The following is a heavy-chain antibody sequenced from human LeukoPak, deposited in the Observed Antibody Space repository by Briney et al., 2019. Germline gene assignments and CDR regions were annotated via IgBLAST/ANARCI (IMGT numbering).Heavy chain of an antibody. CDR3: ARSITIFGVVQSIRRWFDP. CDR2: INHSGST. J-gene: IGHJ5*02. V-gene: IGHV4-34*01. D-gene: IGHD3-3*01. CDR1: GGSFSGYY. Sequence: PSETPSLTCAVYGGSFSGYYWSWIRQPPGKGLEWIGEINHSGSTNYNPSLKSRVTISVDTSKNQFSLKLSSVTAADTAVYYCARSITIFGVVQSIRRWFDPWGQGTLVTVSS.